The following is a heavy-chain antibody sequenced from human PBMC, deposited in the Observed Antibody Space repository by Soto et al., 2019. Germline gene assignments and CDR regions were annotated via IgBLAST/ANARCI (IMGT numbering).Heavy chain of an antibody. V-gene: IGHV3-30*18. J-gene: IGHJ3*02. CDR3: AKDTFSEYSRGWDDAFDI. Sequence: QVQLGESGGGVVQPGRSLRLSCAASGFTFSSYGMHWVRQAPGKGLEWVAVISYDGSNKYYADSVKGRFTISRDNSNNTLYLQMNSLRAEDTAVYYCAKDTFSEYSRGWDDAFDIWGQGTMVTVSS. CDR2: ISYDGSNK. D-gene: IGHD6-19*01. CDR1: GFTFSSYG.